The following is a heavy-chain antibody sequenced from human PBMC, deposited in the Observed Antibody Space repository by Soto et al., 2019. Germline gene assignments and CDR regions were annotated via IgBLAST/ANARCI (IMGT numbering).Heavy chain of an antibody. CDR3: AKGGSGSYSNAFDI. V-gene: IGHV4-30-4*01. CDR1: GGSISSGDYY. Sequence: SETLSLTCTVSGGSISSGDYYWSWIRQPPGKGLEWIGYIYYSGGTYYNPSLKSRVTISVDTSKNQFSLKLSSVTAADTAVYYCAKGGSGSYSNAFDIWGQGTMVTVSS. CDR2: IYYSGGT. D-gene: IGHD3-10*01. J-gene: IGHJ3*02.